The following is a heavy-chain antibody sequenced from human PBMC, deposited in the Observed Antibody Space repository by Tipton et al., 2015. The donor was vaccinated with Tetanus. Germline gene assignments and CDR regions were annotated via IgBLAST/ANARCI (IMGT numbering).Heavy chain of an antibody. D-gene: IGHD4-17*01. CDR1: GDSVSSNSAA. V-gene: IGHV6-1*01. J-gene: IGHJ6*02. CDR2: TYYRSKWYN. Sequence: GLVKPSQTLSLTCAISGDSVSSNSAAWNWIRQSPSRGLEWLGRTYYRSKWYNDYAVSVKSRITINPDTSKNQFSLQLNSVTPEDTAVYYCARDLATVTTYFYYGMDVWGQGTTVTVSS. CDR3: ARDLATVTTYFYYGMDV.